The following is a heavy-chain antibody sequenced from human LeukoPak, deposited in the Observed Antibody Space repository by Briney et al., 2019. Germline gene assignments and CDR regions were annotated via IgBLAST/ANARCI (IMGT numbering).Heavy chain of an antibody. CDR2: IYYSGST. V-gene: IGHV4-59*01. Sequence: SETLSLTCTLSGDSISSYYWSWIRQPPGKGLEWIGYIYYSGSTNYNPSLKSRVTISVDTSKNQFSLKLSSVTAADTAVYYCARHRSAVEMATTLFGYWGQGTLVTVSS. D-gene: IGHD5-24*01. CDR3: ARHRSAVEMATTLFGY. J-gene: IGHJ4*02. CDR1: GDSISSYY.